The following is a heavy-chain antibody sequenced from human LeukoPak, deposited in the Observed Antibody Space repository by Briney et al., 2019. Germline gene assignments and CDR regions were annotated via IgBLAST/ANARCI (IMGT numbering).Heavy chain of an antibody. CDR2: ISGSGGST. Sequence: GSLRLSCAASGFIFSSYAMSWVRQAPGKGLEWVSAISGSGGSTYYADSVKGRFTISRDNSKNTLYLQMTSLRAEDTAVYYCAKNRGYSYGLPICDYWGQGTLVTVSS. D-gene: IGHD5-18*01. V-gene: IGHV3-23*01. CDR1: GFIFSSYA. CDR3: AKNRGYSYGLPICDY. J-gene: IGHJ4*02.